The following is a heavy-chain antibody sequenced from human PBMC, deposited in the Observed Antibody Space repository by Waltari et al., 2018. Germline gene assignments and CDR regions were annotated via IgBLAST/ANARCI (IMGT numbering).Heavy chain of an antibody. V-gene: IGHV3-53*01. J-gene: IGHJ4*02. Sequence: EVQLVEAGGGLFQPGESLRLSCAASGFTVSSTYMSWVRQAPGKGLEWVSVIFSGGVTKYADSVKGRFTISRDISKSTLYLQMNSLRVEDAAVYYCARGYSTGWHHFDDWGQGTLVTVSS. CDR1: GFTVSSTY. D-gene: IGHD1-1*01. CDR3: ARGYSTGWHHFDD. CDR2: IFSGGVT.